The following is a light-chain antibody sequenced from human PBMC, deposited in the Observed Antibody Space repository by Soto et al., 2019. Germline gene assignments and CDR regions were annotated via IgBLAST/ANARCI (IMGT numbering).Light chain of an antibody. CDR1: SSNIGNND. V-gene: IGLV1-51*01. Sequence: QSVLTQPPSLSAAPGQKVTISCSGSSSNIGNNDVSWYQQLPGTAPKLIIYDSNKRPSGIPDRFSGSKSGTSATLGITGLQTGDEADYYCGTWDNGLSAGVFGGGTKLTVL. J-gene: IGLJ2*01. CDR2: DSN. CDR3: GTWDNGLSAGV.